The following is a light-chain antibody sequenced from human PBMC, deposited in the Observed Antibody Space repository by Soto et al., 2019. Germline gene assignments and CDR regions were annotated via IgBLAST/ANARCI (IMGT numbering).Light chain of an antibody. CDR3: QQYDNLPPLT. J-gene: IGKJ4*01. CDR2: DAS. V-gene: IGKV1-33*01. Sequence: IQMTQSPSSLSASVGDRVTITCQASQDISNYLNWYQQKPGKAPKLLIYDASNLETGVPSRFXGSRSGTDFAFTISSLQPEDIATYYCQQYDNLPPLTFGGGTKVEIK. CDR1: QDISNY.